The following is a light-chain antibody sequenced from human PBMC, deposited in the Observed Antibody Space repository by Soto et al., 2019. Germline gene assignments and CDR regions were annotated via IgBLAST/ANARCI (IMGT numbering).Light chain of an antibody. CDR1: SDDIGAYNF. Sequence: QSVLTQPASVSGSPGQSITISCTGTSDDIGAYNFVSWYQQHPDKAPKLIISEVSNRPSGISNRFSGSKSGNTASLTISGLQAEDEADYYCSSYTTKSTVPVIFGGGTQLTVL. CDR3: SSYTTKSTVPVI. CDR2: EVS. V-gene: IGLV2-14*01. J-gene: IGLJ2*01.